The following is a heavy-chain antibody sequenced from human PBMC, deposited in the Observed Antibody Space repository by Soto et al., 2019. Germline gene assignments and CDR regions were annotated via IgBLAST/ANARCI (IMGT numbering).Heavy chain of an antibody. J-gene: IGHJ5*02. CDR1: GFTFSSYS. CDR3: AGEADYLNWFDP. D-gene: IGHD4-17*01. CDR2: ISSSSSTI. Sequence: EVQLVESGGGLVQPGGSLRLSCAASGFTFSSYSMNWVRQAPGKGLEWVSYISSSSSTIYYADSVKGRFTISRDNAKNSLYLQMNSLRAEDPAVYYCAGEADYLNWFDPWGQGTLVTVSS. V-gene: IGHV3-48*01.